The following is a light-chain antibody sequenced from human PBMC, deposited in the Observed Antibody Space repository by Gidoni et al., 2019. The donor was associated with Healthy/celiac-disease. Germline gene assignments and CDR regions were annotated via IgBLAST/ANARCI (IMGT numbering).Light chain of an antibody. V-gene: IGKV4-1*01. CDR3: QQYYSTPRT. CDR2: WAS. CDR1: QSVLYSSNNKNY. J-gene: IGKJ1*01. Sequence: DIVMTQSPDYLAVSLGERATINCKSSQSVLYSSNNKNYLAWYQQKPGQPPKLLIYWASTRESGVPDRFSGSGSGTDFTLTISSLQAEDVAVCYCQQYYSTPRTFGQGTKVEIK.